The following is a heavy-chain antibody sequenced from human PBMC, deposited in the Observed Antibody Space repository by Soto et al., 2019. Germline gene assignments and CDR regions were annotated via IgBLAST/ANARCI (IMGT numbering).Heavy chain of an antibody. J-gene: IGHJ3*02. D-gene: IGHD5-12*01. CDR3: ARGRIVASIHDAFEI. V-gene: IGHV1-18*01. CDR1: GYPFASYG. Sequence: ASVKVSCKASGYPFASYGISWVRQAPGQGLEWVAWISAYNGKRDTAQKFQDRVTMTLDTSTDTAHMDLGDLTSADTAVYYCARGRIVASIHDAFEIWGQATKVTVSS. CDR2: ISAYNGKR.